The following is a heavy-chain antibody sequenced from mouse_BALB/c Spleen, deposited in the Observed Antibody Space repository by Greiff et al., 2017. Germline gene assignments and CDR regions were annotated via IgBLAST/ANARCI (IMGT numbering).Heavy chain of an antibody. CDR2: IWAGGST. J-gene: IGHJ3*01. V-gene: IGHV2-9*02. CDR1: GFSLTSYG. Sequence: VMLVESGPGLVAPSQSLSITCTVSGFSLTSYGVHWVRQPPGKGLEWLGVIWAGGSTNYNSALMSRLSISKDNSKSQVFLKMNSLQTDDTAMYYCARETARATLAYWGQGTLVTVSA. D-gene: IGHD3-2*01. CDR3: ARETARATLAY.